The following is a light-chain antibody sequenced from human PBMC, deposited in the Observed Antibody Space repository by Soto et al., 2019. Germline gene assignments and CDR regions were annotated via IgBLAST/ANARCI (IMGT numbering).Light chain of an antibody. CDR1: QSVSNTY. V-gene: IGKV3-20*01. CDR2: GAS. J-gene: IGKJ4*01. Sequence: ETVLTQSPGTLSSSPGERATLSCRASQSVSNTYLAWYQQKPGQAPRLLIYGASSRATGIPDRFSGSGSGTDFTLTINRLEPEDFAVYFCQQHGSSSLTFGGGTKVDIK. CDR3: QQHGSSSLT.